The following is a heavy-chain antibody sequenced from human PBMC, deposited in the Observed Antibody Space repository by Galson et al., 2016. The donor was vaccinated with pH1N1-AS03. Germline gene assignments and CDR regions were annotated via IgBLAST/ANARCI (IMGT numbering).Heavy chain of an antibody. CDR1: GFTFSTYW. J-gene: IGHJ4*02. CDR3: ARALPYSGSLYYFDS. CDR2: MNQGGSER. D-gene: IGHD1-26*01. Sequence: SLRLSCAASGFTFSTYWMSWVRQAPGKGLEWVASMNQGGSERYYVDSVKGRFTISRDNAKNSLYLQMNSLRPEDTALYYCARALPYSGSLYYFDSWGQGALVTVSS. V-gene: IGHV3-7*01.